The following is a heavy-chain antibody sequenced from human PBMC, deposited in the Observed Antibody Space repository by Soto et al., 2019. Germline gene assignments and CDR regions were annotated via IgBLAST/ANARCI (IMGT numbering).Heavy chain of an antibody. CDR1: GGSISSYY. D-gene: IGHD3-10*01. V-gene: IGHV4-59*01. CDR2: IYYSGST. J-gene: IGHJ5*02. CDR3: ARGGRILWFGELLSGWFDP. Sequence: SETLSLTCTVSGGSISSYYWSWIRQPPGKGLEWIGYIYYSGSTNYNPSLKSRVTISVDTSKNQFSLKLSSVTAADTAVYYCARGGRILWFGELLSGWFDPWGQGTLVTVSS.